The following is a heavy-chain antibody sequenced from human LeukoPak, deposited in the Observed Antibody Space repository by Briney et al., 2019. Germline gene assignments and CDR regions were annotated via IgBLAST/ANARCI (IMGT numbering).Heavy chain of an antibody. D-gene: IGHD5-18*01. Sequence: SETLSLTCAVYGGSFSGYYWSWIRQPPGKGLEWIGEINHSGSTNYNPSLKGRVTISVDTSQIQFYLKLSSVTAEDTAVYYCARNRGYSYGYDYYYYYMDVWGKGTTVTVSS. V-gene: IGHV4-34*01. CDR2: INHSGST. CDR3: ARNRGYSYGYDYYYYYMDV. J-gene: IGHJ6*03. CDR1: GGSFSGYY.